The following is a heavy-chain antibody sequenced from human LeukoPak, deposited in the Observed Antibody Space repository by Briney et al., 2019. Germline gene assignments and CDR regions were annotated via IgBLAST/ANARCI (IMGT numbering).Heavy chain of an antibody. V-gene: IGHV3-7*03. CDR2: IKQDGSEK. Sequence: GGSLRLSCAASGFTFSSYWMSWVRQAPGKGLEWVANIKQDGSEKYYVDSVKGRFTISRDNAKNSLYLQMNSLRAEDTAVYYCARPLFQYYYGSGSSLSYWGQGTLVTVSS. D-gene: IGHD3-10*01. CDR1: GFTFSSYW. J-gene: IGHJ4*02. CDR3: ARPLFQYYYGSGSSLSY.